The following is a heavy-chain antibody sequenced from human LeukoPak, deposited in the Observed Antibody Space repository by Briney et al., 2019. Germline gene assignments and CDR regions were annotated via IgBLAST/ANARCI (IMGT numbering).Heavy chain of an antibody. CDR3: ARDSSGYSSSWVDY. V-gene: IGHV1-18*01. D-gene: IGHD6-13*01. Sequence: ASVKVSCKASGYTFTNYGISWVRQAPGQGLQRMGWISAYNGNSKYAQKLQGRVTMTTDTSTSTAYMELRSLRSDDTAVYYCARDSSGYSSSWVDYWGQGTLVTVSS. CDR2: ISAYNGNS. CDR1: GYTFTNYG. J-gene: IGHJ4*02.